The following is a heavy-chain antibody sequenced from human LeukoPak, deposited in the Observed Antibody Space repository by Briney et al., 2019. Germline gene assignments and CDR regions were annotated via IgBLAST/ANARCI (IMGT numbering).Heavy chain of an antibody. CDR2: ISAYNGNT. CDR3: ARVWAGAFDI. J-gene: IGHJ3*02. Sequence: ASVKVSCKASGYTFTSYGISWVRQAPGQGLEWMGWISAYNGNTNYAQKLQGRVTVTTDTSISTAYMELSSLRSEDTAVYYCARVWAGAFDIWGQGTMVTVSS. CDR1: GYTFTSYG. D-gene: IGHD1-26*01. V-gene: IGHV1-18*01.